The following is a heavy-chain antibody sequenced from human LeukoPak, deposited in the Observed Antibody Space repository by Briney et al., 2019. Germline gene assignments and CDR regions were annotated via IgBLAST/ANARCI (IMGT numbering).Heavy chain of an antibody. V-gene: IGHV4-34*01. J-gene: IGHJ4*02. CDR1: GVSFSGYY. CDR2: INHSGST. Sequence: SETLSLTCAVYGVSFSGYYWSWIRQPPRRGLEWIGEINHSGSTNYNPSLKSRVTISVATSKNQFSLKLSSVTAADTAVYYCARGRYLPYGYFDYWGQGTLVTVSS. D-gene: IGHD3-9*01. CDR3: ARGRYLPYGYFDY.